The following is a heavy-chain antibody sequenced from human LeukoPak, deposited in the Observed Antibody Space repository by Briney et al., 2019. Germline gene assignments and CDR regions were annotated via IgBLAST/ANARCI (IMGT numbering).Heavy chain of an antibody. CDR2: ISSSGSTI. Sequence: GGSLRLSCAASGFTFSDYYMSWIRHAPGKGLELVSYISSSGSTIYYADSVKGRFTISRDNAKNSLYPQMNSLRAEDTAVYYCARETSLASSSWYNWFDPWGQGTLVTVSS. V-gene: IGHV3-11*01. J-gene: IGHJ5*02. CDR1: GFTFSDYY. D-gene: IGHD6-13*01. CDR3: ARETSLASSSWYNWFDP.